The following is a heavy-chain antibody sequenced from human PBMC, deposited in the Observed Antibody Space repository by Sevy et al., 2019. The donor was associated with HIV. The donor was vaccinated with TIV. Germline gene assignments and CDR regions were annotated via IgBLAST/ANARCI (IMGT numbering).Heavy chain of an antibody. D-gene: IGHD6-19*01. CDR3: ARGLSSGWFDAFDI. Sequence: ASVKVSCKASGYTFTSYDINWVRQATGQGLEWMGLMNPNSGNTGYAQKFQGRVTMTRNTSISTAYMELSSLRSEDTAVYYCARGLSSGWFDAFDIWGQGTMVTVSS. V-gene: IGHV1-8*01. CDR2: MNPNSGNT. CDR1: GYTFTSYD. J-gene: IGHJ3*02.